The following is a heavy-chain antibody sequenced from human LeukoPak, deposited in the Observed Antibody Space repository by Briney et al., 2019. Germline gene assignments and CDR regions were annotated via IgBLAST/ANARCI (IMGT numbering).Heavy chain of an antibody. CDR2: ISGSGDST. D-gene: IGHD3-22*01. J-gene: IGHJ6*02. CDR3: AKASPISGSYYGMDV. V-gene: IGHV3-23*01. CDR1: GFTFNSYA. Sequence: PGGSLRLSCAASGFTFNSYAVSWVRQAPGKGLEWVSAISGSGDSTYYADSVRGRFTISRDNSKNTLYLQMNSLRAGDTAVYYCAKASPISGSYYGMDVWGQGTTVTVSS.